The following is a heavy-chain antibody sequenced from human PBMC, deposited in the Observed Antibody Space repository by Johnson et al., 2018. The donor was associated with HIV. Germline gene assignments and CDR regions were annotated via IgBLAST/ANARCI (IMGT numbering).Heavy chain of an antibody. Sequence: QVQLVESGGGVVQPGRSLRLSCSASGFTFSDYAMHWVRQAPGKGLQWVAVIYYDGSTKYYADSVKGRFTISRDNSKNTLYLQMNSLRAEDTAVYSCAKVTTVANWYAFDIWGQGTMVTVSS. CDR1: GFTFSDYA. CDR2: IYYDGSTK. V-gene: IGHV3-30*04. D-gene: IGHD7-27*01. CDR3: AKVTTVANWYAFDI. J-gene: IGHJ3*02.